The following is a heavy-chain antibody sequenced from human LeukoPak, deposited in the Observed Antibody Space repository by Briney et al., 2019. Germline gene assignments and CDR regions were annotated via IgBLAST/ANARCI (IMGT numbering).Heavy chain of an antibody. Sequence: GGSLRLSCAASGFTFSSYWMSWVRQAPGKGLEWVANIKQDGSEKYYVDSVKGRFTISRDIAKNSLYLQMNSLRAEDTAVYYCAREARDFWSGYHGGAPFDYWGQGTLVTVSS. J-gene: IGHJ4*02. V-gene: IGHV3-7*01. CDR2: IKQDGSEK. CDR3: AREARDFWSGYHGGAPFDY. D-gene: IGHD3-3*01. CDR1: GFTFSSYW.